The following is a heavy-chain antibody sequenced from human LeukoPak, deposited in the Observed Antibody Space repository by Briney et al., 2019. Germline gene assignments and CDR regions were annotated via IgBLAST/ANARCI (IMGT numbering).Heavy chain of an antibody. CDR1: GGSFSGYY. V-gene: IGHV3-7*01. CDR3: ARETNPSSGWY. D-gene: IGHD6-19*01. CDR2: IKQDGSEK. Sequence: PSETLSLTCAVYGGSFSGYYWSWVRQAPGKGLEWVANIKQDGSEKYYVDSVKGRFTISRDNAKNSLYLQMNSLRAEDTAVYYCARETNPSSGWYLGQGTLVTVSS. J-gene: IGHJ4*02.